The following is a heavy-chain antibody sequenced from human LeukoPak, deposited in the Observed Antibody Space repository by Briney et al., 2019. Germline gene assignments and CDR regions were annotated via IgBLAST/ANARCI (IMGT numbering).Heavy chain of an antibody. D-gene: IGHD4-11*01. CDR3: AREGTTVTHFDY. J-gene: IGHJ4*02. CDR1: GGSISGYY. CDR2: IYSSGST. Sequence: KPSETLSLTCTVAGGSISGYYWSWIRQPPGKGLEWMGYIYSSGSTNYNPSLKSRVTISIDTSKNQFSLKLSSVTAADTAVYYCAREGTTVTHFDYWGQGTLVTVSS. V-gene: IGHV4-59*01.